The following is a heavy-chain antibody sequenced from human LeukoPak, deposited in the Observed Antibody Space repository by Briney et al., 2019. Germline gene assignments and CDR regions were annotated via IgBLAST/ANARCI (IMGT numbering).Heavy chain of an antibody. J-gene: IGHJ4*02. CDR3: ARDLHGSGSYSPFDY. CDR2: IYYSGST. D-gene: IGHD3-10*01. V-gene: IGHV4-39*07. CDR1: GGSISGSSYY. Sequence: PSETLSLTCTVSGGSISGSSYYWGWIRQPPGKGLEWIGSIYYSGSTYYNPSLKSRVTISVDTSKNQFSLKLSSVTAADTAVYYCARDLHGSGSYSPFDYWGQGTLVTVSS.